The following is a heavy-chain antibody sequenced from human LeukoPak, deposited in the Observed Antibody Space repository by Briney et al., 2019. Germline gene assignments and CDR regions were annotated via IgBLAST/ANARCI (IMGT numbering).Heavy chain of an antibody. CDR2: FDPEDGET. CDR3: ASRSVVDGDYVPFDY. Sequence: ASVKVSCKASGYTLTELSMHWVRQAPGKGLEWMGGFDPEDGETIYAQKFQGRVTMTEDTSTDTAYMELSSLRSEDTAVYYCASRSVVDGDYVPFDYWGQGTLVTVSS. V-gene: IGHV1-24*01. D-gene: IGHD4-17*01. CDR1: GYTLTELS. J-gene: IGHJ4*02.